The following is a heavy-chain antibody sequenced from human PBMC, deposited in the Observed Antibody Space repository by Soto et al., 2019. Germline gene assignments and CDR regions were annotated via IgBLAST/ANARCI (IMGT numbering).Heavy chain of an antibody. D-gene: IGHD2-15*01. Sequence: EVQLVESGGGLVQPGGSLRLSCAASGFTVSSNYMSWVRQAPGKGLEWVSGIYSGGSTYYADSVKGRFTISRDNSKNTLYLQMNSLRAEDTAVYYCARDPGGYCSGGSCYSWYFDLWGRGTLVTVSS. J-gene: IGHJ2*01. CDR1: GFTVSSNY. CDR3: ARDPGGYCSGGSCYSWYFDL. V-gene: IGHV3-66*01. CDR2: IYSGGST.